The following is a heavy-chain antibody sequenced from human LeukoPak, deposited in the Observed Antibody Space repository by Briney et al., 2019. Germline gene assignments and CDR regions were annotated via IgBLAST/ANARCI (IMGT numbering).Heavy chain of an antibody. Sequence: GGSLRLSCAASGFTFTRQTMSWVRQAPGKGLEWVASMKEDGSVINYVDSVKGRFTISRDNAKNSLFLQMNSLRAEDTAVYYCAKQTGVRFFPPYYFDYWGQGTLVTVSS. D-gene: IGHD3-3*01. J-gene: IGHJ4*02. CDR1: GFTFTRQT. CDR2: MKEDGSVI. V-gene: IGHV3-7*03. CDR3: AKQTGVRFFPPYYFDY.